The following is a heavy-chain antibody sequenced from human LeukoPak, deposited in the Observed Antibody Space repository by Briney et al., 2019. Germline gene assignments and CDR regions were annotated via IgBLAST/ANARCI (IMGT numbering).Heavy chain of an antibody. CDR1: GGSISSSSYY. Sequence: SETLSLTCTVSGGSISSSSYYWGWIRQPPRKGLEWIGSIYYSGSTYYNPSLKSRVTISVDTSKNQFSLKLSSVTAADTAVYYCARLEVAGTSDYWGQGTLVTVSS. CDR3: ARLEVAGTSDY. D-gene: IGHD6-19*01. J-gene: IGHJ4*02. CDR2: IYYSGST. V-gene: IGHV4-39*01.